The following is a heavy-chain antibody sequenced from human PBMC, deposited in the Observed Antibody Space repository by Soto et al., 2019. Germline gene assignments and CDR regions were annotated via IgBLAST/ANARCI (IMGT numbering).Heavy chain of an antibody. V-gene: IGHV3-7*04. J-gene: IGHJ4*02. Sequence: EVQLVESGGGVVQSGGSLRLSCEASGFSFITYWMNWVRQAPGKGLEWLASIKEDGSENQYVDSVKGRFTISRDNARNSLYLQMNSLSEEDTAVYYCVRAISGSFALWGQGTLVIVSS. CDR2: IKEDGSEN. CDR1: GFSFITYW. D-gene: IGHD3-9*01. CDR3: VRAISGSFAL.